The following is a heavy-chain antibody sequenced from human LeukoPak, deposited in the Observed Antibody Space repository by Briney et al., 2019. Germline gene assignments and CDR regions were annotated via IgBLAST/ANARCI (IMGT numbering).Heavy chain of an antibody. CDR2: ISSNGGST. D-gene: IGHD2-2*01. CDR3: ARSVGYCSSTSCYGEGYYFDY. J-gene: IGHJ4*02. Sequence: GGSLRLSCAASGFTFSSYSMNWVRPAPGKGLEYVSAISSNGGSTYYANSVKGRFTISRDNSRNTLYLQMGSLRAEDMAVYYCARSVGYCSSTSCYGEGYYFDYWGQGTLVTVSS. V-gene: IGHV3-64*01. CDR1: GFTFSSYS.